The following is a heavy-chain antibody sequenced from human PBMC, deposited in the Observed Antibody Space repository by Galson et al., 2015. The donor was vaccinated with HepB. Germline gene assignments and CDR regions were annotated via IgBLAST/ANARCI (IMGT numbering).Heavy chain of an antibody. CDR1: GYTFTDYY. CDR3: ARTTPVVTWEGLHV. V-gene: IGHV1-2*02. Sequence: SVKVSCKASGYTFTDYYLHWVRQAPGQGLEWLGWINPNSGGTNYAQKFQGRVTMTRDTSISTAYVELTRVRSDDTAVYYCARTTPVVTWEGLHVWGQGTTVTVSS. CDR2: INPNSGGT. D-gene: IGHD5-18*01. J-gene: IGHJ6*02.